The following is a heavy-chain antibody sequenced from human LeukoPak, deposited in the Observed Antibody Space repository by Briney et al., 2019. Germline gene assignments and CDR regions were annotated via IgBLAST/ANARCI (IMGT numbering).Heavy chain of an antibody. Sequence: PGGSLRLSCAASGFTFSTYAMSWVRQIPGKGLEWVSPISGSDDGTYYADSVKGRFTISRDNSRNTLYLQMNTLRAEDTAVYFCAKSPVSSCRGSFCYPFDYWGQGNLVTVSS. D-gene: IGHD2-15*01. CDR3: AKSPVSSCRGSFCYPFDY. CDR2: ISGSDDGT. J-gene: IGHJ4*02. V-gene: IGHV3-23*01. CDR1: GFTFSTYA.